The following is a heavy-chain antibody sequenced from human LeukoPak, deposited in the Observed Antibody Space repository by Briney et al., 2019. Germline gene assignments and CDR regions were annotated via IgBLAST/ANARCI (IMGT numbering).Heavy chain of an antibody. J-gene: IGHJ4*02. D-gene: IGHD3-10*01. CDR1: GFSLTTYG. Sequence: GGSLRLSCAASGFSLTTYGTPWLRQAPGKGLEWVAVIWYDGSKKFYGDSVKGRFTVSRGTSENTMYLQMNTLRAEDTAVYYCARDGGSGIDYWGQGTLVTVYS. CDR3: ARDGGSGIDY. CDR2: IWYDGSKK. V-gene: IGHV3-33*01.